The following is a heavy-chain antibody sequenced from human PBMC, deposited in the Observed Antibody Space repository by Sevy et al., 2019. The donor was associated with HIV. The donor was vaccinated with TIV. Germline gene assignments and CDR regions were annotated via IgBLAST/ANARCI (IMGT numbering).Heavy chain of an antibody. V-gene: IGHV6-1*01. Sequence: SQTLSLTCAISGDSVSSNSAAWNWIRQSPSRGLEWLGRTYYRSKWYNDYAVSVKRRITINPDTSKNQFSLQLNSVSPEDTAVYYCARGYRPYSSGWLYYFDYWGQGTLVTVSS. CDR1: GDSVSSNSAA. CDR3: ARGYRPYSSGWLYYFDY. CDR2: TYYRSKWYN. J-gene: IGHJ4*02. D-gene: IGHD6-19*01.